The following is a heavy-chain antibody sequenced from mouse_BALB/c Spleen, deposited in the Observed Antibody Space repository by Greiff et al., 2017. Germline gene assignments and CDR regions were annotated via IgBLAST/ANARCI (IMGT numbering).Heavy chain of an antibody. J-gene: IGHJ4*01. CDR1: GFAFSSYD. CDR2: ISSGGGST. D-gene: IGHD2-14*01. Sequence: EVKVVESGGGLVKPGGSLKLSCAASGFAFSSYDMSWVRQTPEKRLEWVAYISSGGGSTYYPDTVKGRFTISRDNAKNTLYLQMSSLKSEDTAMYYCARQAGYRDYYAMDYWGQGTSVTVSS. CDR3: ARQAGYRDYYAMDY. V-gene: IGHV5-12-1*01.